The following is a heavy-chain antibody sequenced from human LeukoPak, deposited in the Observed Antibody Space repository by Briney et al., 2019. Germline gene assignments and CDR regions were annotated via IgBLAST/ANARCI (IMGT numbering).Heavy chain of an antibody. J-gene: IGHJ4*02. V-gene: IGHV3-48*01. D-gene: IGHD1-26*01. CDR2: ISSTGGTI. CDR1: GFNFSIYS. Sequence: GGSLRLSCAASGFNFSIYSMTWVRQAPGKGLQWISYISSTGGTIYYADSVKGRFTISRDKAKNSLYLQMNSLRVEDTAVYYCARDWAVVGATSHFGYWGQGTLVTVSS. CDR3: ARDWAVVGATSHFGY.